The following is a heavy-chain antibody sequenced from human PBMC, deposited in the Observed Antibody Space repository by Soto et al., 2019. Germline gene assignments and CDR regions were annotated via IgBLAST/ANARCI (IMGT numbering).Heavy chain of an antibody. V-gene: IGHV3-30-3*01. CDR1: GFTFSSYA. CDR2: ISYDGSNK. J-gene: IGHJ3*02. Sequence: GGSLRLSCAASGFTFSSYAMHWVRQAPGKGLEWVAVISYDGSNKYYADSVKGRFTISRDNSKNTLYLQMNSLRAEDTAVYYCARDSAPYYDFWSGYYDAFDIWGQGTMVTVSS. D-gene: IGHD3-3*01. CDR3: ARDSAPYYDFWSGYYDAFDI.